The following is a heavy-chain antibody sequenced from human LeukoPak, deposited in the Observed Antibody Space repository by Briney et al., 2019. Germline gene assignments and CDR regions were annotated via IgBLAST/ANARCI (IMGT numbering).Heavy chain of an antibody. D-gene: IGHD3-10*01. J-gene: IGHJ4*02. CDR3: ARQIPRKYYYGLGSIYYFDY. Sequence: GESLKISCKGSGYSFTSYWIGWVRQMPGKGLEWMGIIYPGDSDTRYSPSFQGQVTISADKSTSTAYLQWSSLKASDTAMYYRARQIPRKYYYGLGSIYYFDYWGQGTLVTVSS. CDR1: GYSFTSYW. CDR2: IYPGDSDT. V-gene: IGHV5-51*01.